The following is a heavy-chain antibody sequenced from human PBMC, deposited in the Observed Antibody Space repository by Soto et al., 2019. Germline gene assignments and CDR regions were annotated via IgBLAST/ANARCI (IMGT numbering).Heavy chain of an antibody. J-gene: IGHJ4*01. Sequence: DVELSESGGGLVQPGGSLRLSCAASGFNFRSYAMSWVRRAPGKGLEWVSAISGSGGTSYFADSVRGRFTISRDNSKNTLNLLLSSLRVEDTAEYFCAKGRGSSWTIDYWGHGTLVTVSS. D-gene: IGHD6-13*01. CDR1: GFNFRSYA. CDR2: ISGSGGTS. CDR3: AKGRGSSWTIDY. V-gene: IGHV3-23*01.